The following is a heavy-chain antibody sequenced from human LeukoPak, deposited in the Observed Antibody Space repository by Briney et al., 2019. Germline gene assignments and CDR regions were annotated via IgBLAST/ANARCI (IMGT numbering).Heavy chain of an antibody. J-gene: IGHJ3*02. Sequence: PSETLSLTCTVSGGSISSSSYYWGWIRQPPGKGLEWIGSISYSGSTYYNPSLKSRVTISVDTSKKQFSLKLSSVTAADTAVYYCARDHQSSDAFDIWGQGTMVTVSS. CDR1: GGSISSSSYY. CDR2: ISYSGST. V-gene: IGHV4-39*07. D-gene: IGHD2-2*01. CDR3: ARDHQSSDAFDI.